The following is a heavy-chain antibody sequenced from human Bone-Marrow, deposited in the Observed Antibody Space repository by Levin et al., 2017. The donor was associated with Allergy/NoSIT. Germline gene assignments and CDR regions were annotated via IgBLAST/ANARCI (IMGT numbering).Heavy chain of an antibody. D-gene: IGHD6-25*01. CDR2: ISWDDNK. CDR1: GFSLTSGGEA. V-gene: IGHV2-5*02. J-gene: IGHJ2*01. CDR3: AHRRGPGAESGRYFDL. Sequence: SGPTLVKPTQTLTLTCTFSGFSLTSGGEAVGWIRQPPGEALEWLAVISWDDNKRYSPSLSGRLSITKDTSKNQVILTMTNMDPVDTGTYYCAHRRGPGAESGRYFDLWGRGSLVTVSS.